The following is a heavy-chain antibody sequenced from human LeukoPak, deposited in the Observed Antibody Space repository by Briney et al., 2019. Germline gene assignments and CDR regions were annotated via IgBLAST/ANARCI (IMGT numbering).Heavy chain of an antibody. V-gene: IGHV3-21*01. CDR1: GFTFSSYS. J-gene: IGHJ5*02. CDR3: ARDPYGSDYGWFDP. CDR2: ISSSSSYI. Sequence: GGSLRLSCAASGFTFSSYSMNWVRQAPGKGLEWVSSISSSSSYIYYADSVKGRFTISRDNAKNSLYLQMNSLRAEDTAVYYCARDPYGSDYGWFDPWGQGTLVTVSS. D-gene: IGHD3-10*01.